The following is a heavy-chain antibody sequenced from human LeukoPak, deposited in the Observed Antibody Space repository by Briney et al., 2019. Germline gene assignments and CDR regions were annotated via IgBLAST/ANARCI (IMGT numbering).Heavy chain of an antibody. Sequence: ASVKVSCKASGYTFTSYAMHWVRQAPGQRLEWMGWINAGNGNTKYSQKFQGRVTITRDTSASTAYMELSSLRSEDTAVYYCARAEIFGVVIIAGTKHSNTYFDYWGQGTLVTVSS. J-gene: IGHJ4*02. CDR2: INAGNGNT. D-gene: IGHD3-3*01. V-gene: IGHV1-3*01. CDR1: GYTFTSYA. CDR3: ARAEIFGVVIIAGTKHSNTYFDY.